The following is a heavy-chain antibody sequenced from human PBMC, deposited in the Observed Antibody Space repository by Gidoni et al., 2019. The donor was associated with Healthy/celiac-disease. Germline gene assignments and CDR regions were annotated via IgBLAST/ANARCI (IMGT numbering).Heavy chain of an antibody. CDR2: ISYDGSNK. D-gene: IGHD3-22*01. J-gene: IGHJ6*02. CDR3: AKDCVDGYDSSGYYLGYYYYGMDV. V-gene: IGHV3-30*18. Sequence: QVQLVESGGGVVQPGRSLRLSCAASGFPFSSYGMHWVRQAPGKGLEWVAVISYDGSNKYYADSVKGRFTISRDNSKNTLYLQMNSLRAEDTAVYYCAKDCVDGYDSSGYYLGYYYYGMDVWGQGTTVTVSS. CDR1: GFPFSSYG.